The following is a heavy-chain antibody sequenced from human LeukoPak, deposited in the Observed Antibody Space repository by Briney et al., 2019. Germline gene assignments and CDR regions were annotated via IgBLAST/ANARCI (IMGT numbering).Heavy chain of an antibody. D-gene: IGHD3-9*01. CDR3: ARYYDVLTGYYTFDY. CDR1: GGSFSGYY. CDR2: ITYSGST. Sequence: SETLSLTCAVYGGSFSGYYWSWIRQPPGKGLEWIGEITYSGSTNSNPTLKSRVTISQDISKNRFSLKLSSVTAADTAVYYCARYYDVLTGYYTFDYWGQGTLVTASS. V-gene: IGHV4-34*01. J-gene: IGHJ4*02.